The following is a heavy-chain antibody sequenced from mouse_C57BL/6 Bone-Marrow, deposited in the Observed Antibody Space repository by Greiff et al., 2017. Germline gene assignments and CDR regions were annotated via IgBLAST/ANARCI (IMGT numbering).Heavy chain of an antibody. Sequence: EVKLEESGGGLVKPGGSLKLSCAASGFTFSDYGMHWVRQAPEKGLEWVAYISSGSRTIYYADQVKGRFTISRDHAKNTLFLLMPSLRSEDTAMYYSAINHGSSFYCYFDFWGTGTTVTVSS. J-gene: IGHJ1*03. CDR3: AINHGSSFYCYFDF. CDR1: GFTFSDYG. CDR2: ISSGSRTI. V-gene: IGHV5-17*01. D-gene: IGHD1-1*01.